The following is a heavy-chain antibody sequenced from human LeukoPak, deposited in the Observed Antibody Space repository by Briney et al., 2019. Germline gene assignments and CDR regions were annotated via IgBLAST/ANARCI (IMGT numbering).Heavy chain of an antibody. CDR3: ARSPRGQWELTMPFDY. Sequence: GGSLRLSCAASGFTFSDYYMSWIRQAPGKGLEWVSYISSSGSTIYYADSVKGRFTISRDNAKNSLYLQMNSLRAEDTAVYYCARSPRGQWELTMPFDYWGQGTLVTVSS. V-gene: IGHV3-11*04. CDR1: GFTFSDYY. CDR2: ISSSGSTI. D-gene: IGHD1-26*01. J-gene: IGHJ4*02.